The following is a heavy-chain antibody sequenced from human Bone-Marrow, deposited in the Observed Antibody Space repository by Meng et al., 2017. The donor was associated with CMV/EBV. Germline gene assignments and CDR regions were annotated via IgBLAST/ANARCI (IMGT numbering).Heavy chain of an antibody. Sequence: ASVKVSCKASGVTFDTHGITWARQAPGQGLEWMGWVSGYNGNTNYSQKFQDRVTMTTDTSSTTAYMELRSLRSDDTAVYYCATLGFWGDYFDHCGRGTLVTVSS. J-gene: IGHJ4*02. V-gene: IGHV1-18*01. CDR3: ATLGFWGDYFDH. D-gene: IGHD3-16*01. CDR1: GVTFDTHG. CDR2: VSGYNGNT.